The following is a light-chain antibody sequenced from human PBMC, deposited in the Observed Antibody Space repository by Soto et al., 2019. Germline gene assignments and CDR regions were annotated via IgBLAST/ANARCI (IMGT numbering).Light chain of an antibody. Sequence: QSVLTQPRSVSGSPGQSVTISCTGTSSAVGGYHYVSWYQQQPGKAPKLMIYDVSKRPSWVPDRFSGSKSGNTASLTISGLQAEDEADYYCCSYSGSYTFVVFGGGTKLTVL. CDR3: CSYSGSYTFVV. CDR2: DVS. V-gene: IGLV2-11*01. J-gene: IGLJ2*01. CDR1: SSAVGGYHY.